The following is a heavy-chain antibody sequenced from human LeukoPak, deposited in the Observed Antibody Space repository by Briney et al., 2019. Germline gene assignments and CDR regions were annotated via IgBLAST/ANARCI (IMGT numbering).Heavy chain of an antibody. CDR3: ASTRGGDSNYVSDY. D-gene: IGHD4-11*01. J-gene: IGHJ4*02. V-gene: IGHV4-34*01. CDR2: INHSGST. Sequence: SETLSLTCAVYGDSFSAYYWSWIRQPPGKGLEWIGEINHSGSTNYNPSLKSRVTISVDTSKNQFSLNLSSVTAADTAVYYCASTRGGDSNYVSDYWGQGTLVTVSS. CDR1: GDSFSAYY.